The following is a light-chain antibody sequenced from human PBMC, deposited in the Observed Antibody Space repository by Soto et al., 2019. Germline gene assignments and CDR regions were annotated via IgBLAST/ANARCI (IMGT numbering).Light chain of an antibody. Sequence: EIVLTQSPDTLSLSPGARATLSCRASQSVRSSYLAWYQQKPGQAPRLLIYGASDRATDIPDRFSGSGSGTDFSLTISRLEPEDFAVYYCQQYGSSPETFGQGTKVDI. J-gene: IGKJ1*01. CDR3: QQYGSSPET. CDR2: GAS. V-gene: IGKV3-20*01. CDR1: QSVRSSY.